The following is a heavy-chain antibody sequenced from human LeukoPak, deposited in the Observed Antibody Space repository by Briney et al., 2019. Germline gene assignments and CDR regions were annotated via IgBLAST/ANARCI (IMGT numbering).Heavy chain of an antibody. CDR2: IYPGDSDT. Sequence: RGESLKISCKGSGYSFTSYWIGWVRQMPGKGLEWMGIIYPGDSDTRYSPSFQGQVTISADKSISTAYLQWSSLKASDTAMYYCARLDSRDIVVVVAADYWGQGTLVTVSS. J-gene: IGHJ4*02. CDR3: ARLDSRDIVVVVAADY. CDR1: GYSFTSYW. D-gene: IGHD2-15*01. V-gene: IGHV5-51*01.